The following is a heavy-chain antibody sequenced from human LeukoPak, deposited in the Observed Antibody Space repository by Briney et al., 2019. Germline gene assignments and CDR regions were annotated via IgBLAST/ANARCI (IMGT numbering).Heavy chain of an antibody. D-gene: IGHD5-24*01. V-gene: IGHV4-59*01. J-gene: IGHJ4*02. Sequence: SETLSLTCTVSGGPLISYHWSWIRQPPGKGLEWIGYISHSGSTNYNPSLKSRVTISVDTSKNQFSLKVTSVTAADTAVYYCAKGDGLHPHWGPGTLVTVSS. CDR1: GGPLISYH. CDR3: AKGDGLHPH. CDR2: ISHSGST.